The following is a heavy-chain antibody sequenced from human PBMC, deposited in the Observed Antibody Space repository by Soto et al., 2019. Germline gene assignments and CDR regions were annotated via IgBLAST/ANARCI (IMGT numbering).Heavy chain of an antibody. V-gene: IGHV3-64D*06. J-gene: IGHJ4*02. D-gene: IGHD3-22*01. CDR2: ISTDGGNT. Sequence: GSLRLSCSASRFTFSIYAMHWVRQAPGKGLEYVSSISTDGGNTHYADSVKGRFTIPRDNSKNTVYLQMSSLRAEDTAVYYCVKGEYYYDSSGYYPFDYWGQGTLVTVSS. CDR3: VKGEYYYDSSGYYPFDY. CDR1: RFTFSIYA.